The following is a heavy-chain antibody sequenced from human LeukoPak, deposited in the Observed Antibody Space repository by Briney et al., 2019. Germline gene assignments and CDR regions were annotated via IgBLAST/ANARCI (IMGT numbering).Heavy chain of an antibody. Sequence: GGSLRLSCTAWGFTFDDYGMSWVRQAPGKGLEWVSGINWNGGSTGYADSVKGRFTISRDNAKNSLYLQMNSLRAEDTALYYCARERPYGSGSYPLYYFDYWGQGTLVTVSS. CDR2: INWNGGST. CDR1: GFTFDDYG. D-gene: IGHD3-10*01. CDR3: ARERPYGSGSYPLYYFDY. V-gene: IGHV3-20*04. J-gene: IGHJ4*02.